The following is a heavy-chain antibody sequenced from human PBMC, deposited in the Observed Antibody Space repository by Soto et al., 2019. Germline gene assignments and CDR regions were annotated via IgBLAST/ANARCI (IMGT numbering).Heavy chain of an antibody. D-gene: IGHD3-22*01. CDR1: GFTFSNAW. Sequence: PGGSLGLSCAASGFTFSNAWMNWVRQAPGKGLEWVGRIKSKTDGGTTDYAAPVKGRFTISRDDSKNTLYLQMNSLKTEDTAVYYCTTRYYDSSDTGSGFVGFDYWGQGTLVTVSS. CDR2: IKSKTDGGTT. CDR3: TTRYYDSSDTGSGFVGFDY. J-gene: IGHJ4*02. V-gene: IGHV3-15*07.